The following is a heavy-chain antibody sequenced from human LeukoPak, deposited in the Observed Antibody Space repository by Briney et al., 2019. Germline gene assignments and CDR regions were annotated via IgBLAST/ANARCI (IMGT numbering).Heavy chain of an antibody. J-gene: IGHJ4*02. Sequence: PGGSLRLSCAASGFTFSSIAMSWVRQAPGKGLEWVSAISGNGGSTYYADSVKGRFTISRDNSKNTLYLQMNSLRAEDTAVYYCAKVPYYDFWSGYSPGTYYFDYWGQGTLVTVSS. CDR2: ISGNGGST. CDR1: GFTFSSIA. CDR3: AKVPYYDFWSGYSPGTYYFDY. V-gene: IGHV3-23*01. D-gene: IGHD3-3*01.